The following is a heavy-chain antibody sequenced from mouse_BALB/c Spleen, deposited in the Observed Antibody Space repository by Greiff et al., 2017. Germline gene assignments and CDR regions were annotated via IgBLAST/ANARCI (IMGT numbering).Heavy chain of an antibody. Sequence: EVKLQESGPGLVKPSQSLSLTCTVTGYSITSDYAWNWIRQFPGNKLEWMGYISYSGSTSYNPSLKSRISITRDTSKNQFFLQLNSVTTEDTATYYCARKGIYYYGSWGQGTLVTVSA. D-gene: IGHD1-1*01. CDR2: ISYSGST. CDR1: GYSITSDYA. J-gene: IGHJ3*01. CDR3: ARKGIYYYGS. V-gene: IGHV3-2*02.